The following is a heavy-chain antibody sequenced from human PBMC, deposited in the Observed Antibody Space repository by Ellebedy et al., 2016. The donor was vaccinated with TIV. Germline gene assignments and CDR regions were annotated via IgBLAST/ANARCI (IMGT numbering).Heavy chain of an antibody. V-gene: IGHV1-18*04. D-gene: IGHD2-2*01. CDR3: TRAPYQAAYYYYYMDV. J-gene: IGHJ6*03. CDR2: ISAYNGNT. CDR1: GYTFTGYY. Sequence: ASVKVSCXASGYTFTGYYMHWVRQAPGQGLEWMGWISAYNGNTNYAQKFQDRVTMTTDTSTTTAYMELRSLRSEDTAVYYCTRAPYQAAYYYYYMDVWGKGTTVTVSS.